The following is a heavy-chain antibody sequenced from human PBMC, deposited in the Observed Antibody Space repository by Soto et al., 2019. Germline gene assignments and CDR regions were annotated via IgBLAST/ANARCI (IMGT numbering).Heavy chain of an antibody. V-gene: IGHV3-30*03. CDR1: GFTFSSYG. Sequence: PWGSLTLSCTASGFTFSSYGMHWVRQAPGKGLEWVAVISYDGSNKYYADSVKGRFTISRDNSKNTLYLQMNSLRAEDTAVYYCASSGSIAAALYYFDYWGQGTLVTVSS. CDR3: ASSGSIAAALYYFDY. D-gene: IGHD6-13*01. J-gene: IGHJ4*02. CDR2: ISYDGSNK.